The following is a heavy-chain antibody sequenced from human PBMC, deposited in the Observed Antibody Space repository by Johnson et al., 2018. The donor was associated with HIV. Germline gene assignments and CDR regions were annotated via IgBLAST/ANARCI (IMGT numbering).Heavy chain of an antibody. V-gene: IGHV3-30*02. D-gene: IGHD6-6*01. CDR3: ARDPEIAARADAFDI. CDR2: IRNDGSNK. J-gene: IGHJ3*02. Sequence: QVQLVESGGGVVQPGRSLRLSCAASGFTFSHYGMHWVRQAPGKGLEWVAFIRNDGSNKFYADSVKGRFTISRDNAKNTLYLQMNSLRPEDTAVYYCARDPEIAARADAFDIWGQGTMVTVSS. CDR1: GFTFSHYG.